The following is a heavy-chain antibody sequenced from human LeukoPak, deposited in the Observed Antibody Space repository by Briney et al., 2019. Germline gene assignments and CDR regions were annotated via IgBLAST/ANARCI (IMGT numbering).Heavy chain of an antibody. CDR2: TYYSAST. Sequence: SETLSLTCTVPGDPISGFYWAWIRQPPGRGLEWIGYTYYSASTNYNPSLKSRVTISSDTSKKQFSLKMSSVTAADTAVYYCARGQMTAVPLLDYWGQGALVTVSS. CDR3: ARGQMTAVPLLDY. CDR1: GDPISGFY. J-gene: IGHJ4*02. D-gene: IGHD4-11*01. V-gene: IGHV4-59*01.